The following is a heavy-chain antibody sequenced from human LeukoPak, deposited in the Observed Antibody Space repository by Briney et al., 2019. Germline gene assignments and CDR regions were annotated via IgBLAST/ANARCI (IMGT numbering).Heavy chain of an antibody. V-gene: IGHV3-23*01. J-gene: IGHJ4*02. D-gene: IGHD6-25*01. CDR2: ISGSGDTV. CDR3: ATPSRGYGGIFDY. Sequence: PGGSLRLSCAASGFTFNSYAMSWVRQAPGKGLEWVSVISGSGDTVYYANSVKGRFTISRDNSKNTLYLQMNSLRAEDTAVYFCATPSRGYGGIFDYWGQGTLVTVSS. CDR1: GFTFNSYA.